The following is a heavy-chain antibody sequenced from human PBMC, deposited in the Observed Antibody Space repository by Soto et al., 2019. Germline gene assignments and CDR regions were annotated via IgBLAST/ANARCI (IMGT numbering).Heavy chain of an antibody. Sequence: SQTLSLTCAISGDSVSSNSAAWNWIRQSPSRGLEWLGRTYYRSKWYNDYAVSVKSRITINPDTSKNQFSLQLNSVTPEDTAVYYCASEVAYYDFWSGYYRYYGMDVWGQGTTVTVSS. CDR1: GDSVSSNSAA. CDR3: ASEVAYYDFWSGYYRYYGMDV. D-gene: IGHD3-3*01. CDR2: TYYRSKWYN. V-gene: IGHV6-1*01. J-gene: IGHJ6*02.